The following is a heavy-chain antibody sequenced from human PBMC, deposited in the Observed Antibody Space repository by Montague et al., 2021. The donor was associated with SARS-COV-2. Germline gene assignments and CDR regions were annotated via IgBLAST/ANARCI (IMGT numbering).Heavy chain of an antibody. D-gene: IGHD3-16*02. CDR2: INHSGST. V-gene: IGHV4-34*01. CDR3: ARGQPPRITFGGIISYGLDV. Sequence: SETRSLTCAVYGGSFSGYYWTWIRQPPGKGLEWIGEINHSGSTNYNPSLKSRVTISVDTSKNQFSLKLRSVTAADTAVYYCARGQPPRITFGGIISYGLDVWGQGTTVTVSS. J-gene: IGHJ6*02. CDR1: GGSFSGYY.